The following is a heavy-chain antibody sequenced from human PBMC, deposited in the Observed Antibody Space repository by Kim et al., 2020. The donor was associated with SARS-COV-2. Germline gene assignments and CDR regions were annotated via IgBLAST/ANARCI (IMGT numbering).Heavy chain of an antibody. CDR3: ASPSGYDIWDFDY. CDR1: GGSISSSSYY. CDR2: IYYSGST. D-gene: IGHD5-12*01. V-gene: IGHV4-39*01. J-gene: IGHJ4*02. Sequence: SETLSLTCTVSGGSISSSSYYWGWIRQPPGKGLEWIGSIYYSGSTYYNPSLKSRVTISVDTSKNQFSLKLSSVTAADTAVYYCASPSGYDIWDFDYWGQGTLVTVSS.